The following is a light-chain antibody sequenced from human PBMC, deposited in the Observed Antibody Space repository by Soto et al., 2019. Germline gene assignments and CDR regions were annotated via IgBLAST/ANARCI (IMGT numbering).Light chain of an antibody. Sequence: EIVLTQSPATLSLSPGERATLSCRASQSVSSYLAWYQQKPGQAPRLLIYDASNRATGIRARFSGSGSGTDFTLTISSLEPEHFAVYYCQQRSNWPLMYTFGQGTKLEIK. V-gene: IGKV3-11*01. CDR1: QSVSSY. CDR2: DAS. J-gene: IGKJ2*01. CDR3: QQRSNWPLMYT.